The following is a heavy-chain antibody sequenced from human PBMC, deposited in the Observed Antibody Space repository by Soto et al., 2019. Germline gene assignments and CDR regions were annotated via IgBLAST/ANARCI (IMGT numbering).Heavy chain of an antibody. Sequence: SVKVSCKASGGTFSSYAISWVRQAPGQGLEWMGGIIPIFGTANYAQKFQGRVTITADESTSTAYMELSSLRPEDTAVYYCGRDPVDLGYCSGGSCLPDYYYYGMDVWGPGPTVTVSS. CDR3: GRDPVDLGYCSGGSCLPDYYYYGMDV. CDR1: GGTFSSYA. D-gene: IGHD2-15*01. J-gene: IGHJ6*02. V-gene: IGHV1-69*13. CDR2: IIPIFGTA.